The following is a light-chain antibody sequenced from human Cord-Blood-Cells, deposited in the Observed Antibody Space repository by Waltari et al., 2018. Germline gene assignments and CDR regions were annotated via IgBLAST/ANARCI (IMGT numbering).Light chain of an antibody. CDR1: QSVSSSY. J-gene: IGKJ2*01. CDR2: GAS. V-gene: IGKV3-20*01. Sequence: EIVLTQSPGTLSLSPGERPTLPCRASQSVSSSYLAWYQQKPGQAPRLLFYGASSRATGIPDRFSGSGSGTDFTLTISRLEPEDFAVYYCQQYGSSPYTFGQGTKLEIK. CDR3: QQYGSSPYT.